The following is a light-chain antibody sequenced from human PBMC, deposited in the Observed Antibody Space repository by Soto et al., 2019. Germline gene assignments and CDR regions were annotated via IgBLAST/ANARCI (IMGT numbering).Light chain of an antibody. Sequence: IVLIHSPVTLSLSPGQRATLSSRASQSISSSLAWYQQNPGQAPRLLIFDASNRATGIPVRFSGSGSGTDFTLTISSLEPDDFTVYYCEQHSDWPLTLGGGTKVDIK. CDR2: DAS. CDR3: EQHSDWPLT. J-gene: IGKJ4*01. V-gene: IGKV3-11*01. CDR1: QSISSS.